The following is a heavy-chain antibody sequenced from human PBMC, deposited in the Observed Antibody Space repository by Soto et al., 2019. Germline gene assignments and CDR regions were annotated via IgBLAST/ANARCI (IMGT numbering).Heavy chain of an antibody. CDR2: ISGGGDAT. CDR1: GFTFANYA. V-gene: IGHV3-23*01. CDR3: AKKSLGSITLPALYYFDY. J-gene: IGHJ4*02. Sequence: EVQLLESGGGLVQPGGSLRLSCAASGFTFANYAFSWVRQAPWKGLEWVSFISGGGDATYYPDSVKGRFTTSRDNSKNTVYLQMNSLRAEDTAVYYCAKKSLGSITLPALYYFDYWGQGTLVTVSS. D-gene: IGHD7-27*01.